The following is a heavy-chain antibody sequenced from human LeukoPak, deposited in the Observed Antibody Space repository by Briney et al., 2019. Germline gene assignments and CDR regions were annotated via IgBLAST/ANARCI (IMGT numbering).Heavy chain of an antibody. CDR2: ISAYNGNA. CDR1: GYTFISYG. V-gene: IGHV1-18*01. D-gene: IGHD3-10*01. CDR3: ATVLGNSGSYYNFDY. Sequence: ASVKVSCKASGYTFISYGISWVRQAPGQGLEWMGWISAYNGNADYAQKLQGRVTMTTDTSTSTAYMELSSLRSEDTAVYYCATVLGNSGSYYNFDYWGQGTLVTVSS. J-gene: IGHJ4*02.